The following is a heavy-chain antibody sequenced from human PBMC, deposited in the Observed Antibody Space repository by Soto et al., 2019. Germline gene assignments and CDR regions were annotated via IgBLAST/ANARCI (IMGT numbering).Heavy chain of an antibody. CDR2: VRGGGDFT. CDR3: SRDLRGAFDY. D-gene: IGHD1-26*01. V-gene: IGHV3-23*01. J-gene: IGHJ4*02. Sequence: GGSLRLSCAASGFTFSNYAMSWVRQAPGKGLEWISAVRGGGDFTYYADSVKGRFTISRDNSQNTVNLQMHGLRAEDSAVYYCSRDLRGAFDYWGQGTVVTVSS. CDR1: GFTFSNYA.